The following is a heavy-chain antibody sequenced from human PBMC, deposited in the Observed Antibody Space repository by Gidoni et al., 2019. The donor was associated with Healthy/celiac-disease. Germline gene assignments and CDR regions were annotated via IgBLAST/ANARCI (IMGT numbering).Heavy chain of an antibody. CDR2: IYHSGST. Sequence: QLQLQESGSGLVKPSQTLSLTCAVSGGSISSGGYSWSWIRQPPGKGLEWIGYIYHSGSTYYNPSLKSRVTISVDRSKNQFSLKLSSVTAADTAVYYCARAADYYGSGPPNPAFDYWGQGTLVTVSS. J-gene: IGHJ4*02. V-gene: IGHV4-30-2*01. CDR3: ARAADYYGSGPPNPAFDY. D-gene: IGHD3-10*01. CDR1: GGSISSGGYS.